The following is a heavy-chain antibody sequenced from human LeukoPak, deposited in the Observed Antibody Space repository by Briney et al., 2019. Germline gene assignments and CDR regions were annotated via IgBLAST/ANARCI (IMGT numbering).Heavy chain of an antibody. V-gene: IGHV3-23*01. Sequence: GGSLRLSCAASGFTFSSYAMNWVRQAPGKGLEWVSTISASGGSTYYADSVKGRFTFSRDNSKNTLYLQMNGLRAEDTAVYYCAGGTGLPPANDFYYGMDVWGQGTTVTVSS. D-gene: IGHD3/OR15-3a*01. CDR3: AGGTGLPPANDFYYGMDV. CDR1: GFTFSSYA. J-gene: IGHJ6*02. CDR2: ISASGGST.